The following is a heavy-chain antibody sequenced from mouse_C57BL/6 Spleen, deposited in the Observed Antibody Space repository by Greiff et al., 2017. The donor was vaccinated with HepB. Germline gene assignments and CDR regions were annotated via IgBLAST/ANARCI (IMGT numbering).Heavy chain of an antibody. CDR3: ARVGGTGYAMDY. D-gene: IGHD4-1*01. J-gene: IGHJ4*01. Sequence: QVQLQQPGAELVMPGASVKLSCKASGYTFTSYWMHWVKQRPGQGLEWIGEIDPSDSYTNYNQKFKGKSTLTVDKSSSTAYMQLSSLTSEDSAVDYCARVGGTGYAMDYWGQGTSVTVSS. V-gene: IGHV1-69*01. CDR1: GYTFTSYW. CDR2: IDPSDSYT.